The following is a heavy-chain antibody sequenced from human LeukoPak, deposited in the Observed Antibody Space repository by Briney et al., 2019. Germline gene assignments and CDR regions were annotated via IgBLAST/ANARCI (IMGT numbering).Heavy chain of an antibody. J-gene: IGHJ4*02. V-gene: IGHV3-7*03. CDR1: GFTFSSYA. D-gene: IGHD2-2*01. Sequence: GGSLRLSCAASGFTFSSYAMSWVRQAPGKGLEWVANIKQDGSEKYYVDSVKGRFTISRDNAKNSLYLQMNSLRAEDTAVYYCARDNAPDYWGQGTLVTVSS. CDR2: IKQDGSEK. CDR3: ARDNAPDY.